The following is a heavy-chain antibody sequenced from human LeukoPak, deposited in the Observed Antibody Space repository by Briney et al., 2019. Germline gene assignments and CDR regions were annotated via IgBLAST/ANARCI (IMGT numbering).Heavy chain of an antibody. V-gene: IGHV4-39*07. CDR3: ARGDQGYVWGSYRYKRDNWFDP. Sequence: PSETLSLTCTVSGGSISSSSYYWGWIRQPPGKGLEWIGGIYYSGSTYYNPSLKSRVTISVDTSKNQFSLKLSSVTAADTAVYYCARGDQGYVWGSYRYKRDNWFDPWGQGTLVTVSS. J-gene: IGHJ5*02. CDR1: GGSISSSSYY. D-gene: IGHD3-16*02. CDR2: IYYSGST.